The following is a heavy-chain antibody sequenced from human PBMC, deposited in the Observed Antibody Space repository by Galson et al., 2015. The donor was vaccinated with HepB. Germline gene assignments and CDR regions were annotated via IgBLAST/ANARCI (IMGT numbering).Heavy chain of an antibody. V-gene: IGHV3-30*04. CDR1: GFPFSNYA. CDR3: ARRAGASGGFSFDY. D-gene: IGHD3-10*01. CDR2: ILHDAHNR. Sequence: SLRLSCAASGFPFSNYAMHWVRQTPGKGLEWVTVILHDAHNRYYTDSVEGRFTVSRDNSKNTVYLQMNSLRPEDTAMYYCARRAGASGGFSFDYWGQGSLVTVSS. J-gene: IGHJ4*02.